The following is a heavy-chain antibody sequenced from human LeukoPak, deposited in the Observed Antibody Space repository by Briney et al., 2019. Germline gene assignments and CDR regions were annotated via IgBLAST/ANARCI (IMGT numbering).Heavy chain of an antibody. CDR2: INTNTGNP. CDR1: GYTFTSYA. J-gene: IGHJ6*02. CDR3: AGSSTMGIINYYYGMDV. Sequence: ASVKVSCKASGYTFTSYAMNWVRQAPGQGLEWMGWINTNTGNPTYAQGFTGRFDFSLDTSVSTAYLQISSLKAEDTAVYYCAGSSTMGIINYYYGMDVWGQGTTVTVSS. V-gene: IGHV7-4-1*02. D-gene: IGHD5/OR15-5a*01.